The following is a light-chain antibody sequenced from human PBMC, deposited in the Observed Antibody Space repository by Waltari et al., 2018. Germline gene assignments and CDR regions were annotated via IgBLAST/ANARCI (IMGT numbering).Light chain of an antibody. CDR3: QQYGSSPRGT. J-gene: IGKJ2*02. V-gene: IGKV3-20*01. Sequence: EIVLTQSPGTLSLSPGERATLSCRASQNVSSSYLAWYQQKPGQAPRLLIYGASSRATGIPDRFSGSGSGTDFTLTISRLEPEDFAVYYCQQYGSSPRGTFGQGTKLEIK. CDR2: GAS. CDR1: QNVSSSY.